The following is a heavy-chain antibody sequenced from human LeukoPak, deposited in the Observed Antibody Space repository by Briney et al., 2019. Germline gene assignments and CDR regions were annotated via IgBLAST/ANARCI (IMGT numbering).Heavy chain of an antibody. CDR2: INPSGGST. CDR3: ARGGLGGFDP. Sequence: ASVKVSCKASGGTFSSYAISWVRQAPGQGLEWMGIINPSGGSTSYAQKFQGRVTMTRDTSTSTVYMELSSLRSEDTAVYYCARGGLGGFDPWGQGTLVTVSS. J-gene: IGHJ5*02. CDR1: GGTFSSYA. V-gene: IGHV1-46*01.